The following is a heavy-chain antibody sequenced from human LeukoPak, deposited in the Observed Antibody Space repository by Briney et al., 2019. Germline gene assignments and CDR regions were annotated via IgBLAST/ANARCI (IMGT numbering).Heavy chain of an antibody. V-gene: IGHV1-69*13. CDR2: IIPIFGTA. Sequence: ASVKVSCKASGGTFSSYAISWVRQAPGQGLEWMGGIIPIFGTANYAQKFQGRVTITADESTSIAYMELSSLRSEDTAVYYCARMTVSGRDNWFDPWGQGTLVTVSS. CDR3: ARMTVSGRDNWFDP. J-gene: IGHJ5*02. D-gene: IGHD6-19*01. CDR1: GGTFSSYA.